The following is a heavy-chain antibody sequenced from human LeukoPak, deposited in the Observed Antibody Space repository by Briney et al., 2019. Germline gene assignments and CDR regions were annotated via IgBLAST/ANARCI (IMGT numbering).Heavy chain of an antibody. CDR1: GFTFSAYG. CDR2: ISYDGSSK. D-gene: IGHD4-17*01. Sequence: GGSLRLSCAASGFTFSAYGMHWVRQAPGKGLEWVAIISYDGSSKYYPDSVKGRFTISRDDSKNTLYLQMNSLRDEDTAVYYCARDKTTVTIDAFDMWGQGTMVTVSS. CDR3: ARDKTTVTIDAFDM. J-gene: IGHJ3*02. V-gene: IGHV3-30*03.